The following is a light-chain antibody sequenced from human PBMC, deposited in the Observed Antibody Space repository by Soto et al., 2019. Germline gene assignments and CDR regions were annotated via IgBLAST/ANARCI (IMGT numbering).Light chain of an antibody. Sequence: DTLLTQSPATLSLSPGERVTLSCRATQRVSNSLAWYQQKSGQAPRRLIYDASFRATGIPARFSGSGSGTDFTLTISSLEPEDFEVYYCQLSQQRSDWPPITFGQGTRLEIK. CDR1: QRVSNS. CDR3: QLSQQRSDWPPIT. J-gene: IGKJ5*01. CDR2: DAS. V-gene: IGKV3-11*01.